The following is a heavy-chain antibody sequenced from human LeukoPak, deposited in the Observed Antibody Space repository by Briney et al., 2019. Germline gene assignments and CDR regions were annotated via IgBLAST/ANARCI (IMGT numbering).Heavy chain of an antibody. Sequence: PSETLSLTCTVSGGSISSGGYYWSWIRQHPGKGLEWNGYIYYSGSTYYNPSLKSRVTISVDTSKNQFSLKLSSVTAADTAVYYCARDRTIVVVPAAIFYYYGMDVWGQGTTVTVSS. CDR2: IYYSGST. V-gene: IGHV4-31*03. CDR3: ARDRTIVVVPAAIFYYYGMDV. J-gene: IGHJ6*02. CDR1: GGSISSGGYY. D-gene: IGHD2-2*01.